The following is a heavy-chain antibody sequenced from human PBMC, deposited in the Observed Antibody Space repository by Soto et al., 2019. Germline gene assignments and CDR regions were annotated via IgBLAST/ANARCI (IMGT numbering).Heavy chain of an antibody. D-gene: IGHD3-22*01. J-gene: IGHJ4*02. CDR3: AKDRGEVRYYDSSGYFGY. V-gene: IGHV3-30*18. Sequence: PGGSLRLSCAASGFTFSSYGMHWVRQAPGKGLEWVAVISYDGSNKYYADSVKGRFTISRDYSKNTLYLQMNSLRAEDTAVYYCAKDRGEVRYYDSSGYFGYWGQGTLVTVSS. CDR2: ISYDGSNK. CDR1: GFTFSSYG.